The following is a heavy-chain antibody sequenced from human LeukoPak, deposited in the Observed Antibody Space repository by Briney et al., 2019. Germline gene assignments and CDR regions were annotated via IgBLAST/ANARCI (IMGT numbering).Heavy chain of an antibody. Sequence: SETLSLTCSVSGGSISSNSHYWGWIRQPPGKGLEWIASIYYSGSTYYNPSLKSRVTISVDTSKNQFSLKVNSVTAADTAVYYCAWQHLNWNYWFDPWGQGTLVTVSS. CDR2: IYYSGST. V-gene: IGHV4-39*01. D-gene: IGHD1-7*01. CDR3: AWQHLNWNYWFDP. CDR1: GGSISSNSHY. J-gene: IGHJ5*02.